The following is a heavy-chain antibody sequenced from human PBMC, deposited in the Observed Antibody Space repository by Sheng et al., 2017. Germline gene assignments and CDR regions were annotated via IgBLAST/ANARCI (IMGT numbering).Heavy chain of an antibody. Sequence: QVTLKESGPVLVKPTETLTLTCTVSGFSLSNARMGVSWIRQPPGKALEWLAHIFSNDEKSYSTSLKSRLTISKDTSKSQVVLTMTNMDPVDTATYYCARIIIGYSSSWYIGNNWFDPVGPVNPGPPSPQ. V-gene: IGHV2-26*01. CDR3: ARIIIGYSSSWYIGNNWFDP. CDR2: IFSNDEK. J-gene: IGHJ5*02. CDR1: GFSLSNARMG. D-gene: IGHD6-13*01.